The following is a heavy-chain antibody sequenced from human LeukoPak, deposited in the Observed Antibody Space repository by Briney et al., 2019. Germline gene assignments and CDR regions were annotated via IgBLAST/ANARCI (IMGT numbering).Heavy chain of an antibody. D-gene: IGHD6-13*01. V-gene: IGHV3-21*01. CDR3: ARSRRDSAWYINDY. CDR1: GFIFSNFN. Sequence: GGSLRLSCAASGFIFSNFNMIWVRQAPGKGLEWDASIDTTSTYIFYGDSVRGRFTISRDHATNSLSLQMHSLTAGDTAVYYCARSRRDSAWYINDYWGQGTLVTVSS. CDR2: IDTTSTYI. J-gene: IGHJ4*02.